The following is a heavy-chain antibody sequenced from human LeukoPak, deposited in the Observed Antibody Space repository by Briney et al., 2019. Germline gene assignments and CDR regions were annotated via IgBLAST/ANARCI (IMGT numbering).Heavy chain of an antibody. J-gene: IGHJ5*02. V-gene: IGHV4-39*01. D-gene: IGHD3-9*01. Sequence: PSETLSLTCTVSGGSISSSSYYWGWIRQPPGKGLEWIGSIYYSGSTYYNPSLKSRVTISVDTSKNQFSLKLSSVTAADTAVYYCARHAGDFDWLLSGQAISDWFDPWGQGTLVTVSS. CDR1: GGSISSSSYY. CDR2: IYYSGST. CDR3: ARHAGDFDWLLSGQAISDWFDP.